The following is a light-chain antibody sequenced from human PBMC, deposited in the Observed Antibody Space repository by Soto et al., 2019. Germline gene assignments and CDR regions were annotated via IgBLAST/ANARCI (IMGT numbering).Light chain of an antibody. CDR3: QPYDNPIT. V-gene: IGKV1-6*01. CDR2: AAS. J-gene: IGKJ5*01. CDR1: QGIRND. Sequence: AIQMSQSRDSRSASVGGRVTMTFRASQGIRNDLGWYQQKPGKAPKLLIYAASSLQSGVPSRFSGSGSGTDFTFTISSLQPEDIATYYCQPYDNPITFGQGTRLEIK.